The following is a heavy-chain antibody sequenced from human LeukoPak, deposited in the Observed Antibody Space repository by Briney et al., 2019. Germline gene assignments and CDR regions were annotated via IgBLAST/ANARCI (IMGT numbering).Heavy chain of an antibody. V-gene: IGHV1-8*01. CDR3: ATGLYSSSWYVGSD. CDR1: GYTFTSYD. CDR2: MNPNSGNT. J-gene: IGHJ4*02. D-gene: IGHD6-13*01. Sequence: ASVKVSCKASGYTFTSYDINWVRQATGQGLEWMGWMNPNSGNTGYAQKFQGRVTMTEDTSIDTAYMELSSLRSEDTAVYYCATGLYSSSWYVGSDWGQGTLVTVSS.